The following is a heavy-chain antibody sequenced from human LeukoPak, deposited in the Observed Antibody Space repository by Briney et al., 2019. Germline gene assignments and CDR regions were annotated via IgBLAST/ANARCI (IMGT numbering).Heavy chain of an antibody. J-gene: IGHJ4*02. CDR3: ASNTGTVFDY. Sequence: SETLSLTCTVSGGSISSYYWSWIRQPPGKGLEWIGYVYYTGSTEYNPSLRSRVTISLEMSKHQFSLDLTSVTAADTAVYYCASNTGTVFDYWGQGALVTVSS. CDR1: GGSISSYY. V-gene: IGHV4-59*01. CDR2: VYYTGST. D-gene: IGHD7-27*01.